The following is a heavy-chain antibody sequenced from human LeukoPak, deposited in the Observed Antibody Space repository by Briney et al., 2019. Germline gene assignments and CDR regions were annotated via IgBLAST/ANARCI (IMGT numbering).Heavy chain of an antibody. Sequence: GGSLRLSCAASGFTFSSYWMSWVRQAPGKGLEWVANIKQDGSEKYYVDSVKGRFTISRDNAKNSLYLQMNSLRAEDTAVYYCARELADSSGYYYPPGGFDYWGQGTLVTVSS. D-gene: IGHD3-22*01. CDR1: GFTFSSYW. CDR2: IKQDGSEK. CDR3: ARELADSSGYYYPPGGFDY. J-gene: IGHJ4*02. V-gene: IGHV3-7*03.